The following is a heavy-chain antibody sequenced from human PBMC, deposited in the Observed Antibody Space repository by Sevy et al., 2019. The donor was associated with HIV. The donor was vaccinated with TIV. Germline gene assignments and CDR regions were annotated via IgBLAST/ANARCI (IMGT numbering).Heavy chain of an antibody. J-gene: IGHJ4*02. CDR3: AGLRSCGGDCYYFDY. V-gene: IGHV1-46*01. Sequence: ASVKVSCKASGYSFTSYEMEWVRQAPGQGVEWMGIINPSGGSTGYAQSFQGRVILTRDTSTDTVYMELNSLRSEDTAVYYCAGLRSCGGDCYYFDYRGQGTLVTVSS. D-gene: IGHD2-21*02. CDR1: GYSFTSYE. CDR2: INPSGGST.